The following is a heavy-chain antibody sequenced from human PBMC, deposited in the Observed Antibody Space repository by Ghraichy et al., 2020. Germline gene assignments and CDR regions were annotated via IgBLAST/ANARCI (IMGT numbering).Heavy chain of an antibody. CDR1: GGSISSGGYS. CDR3: ARDTYCSGGSCYSSGAFDI. D-gene: IGHD2-15*01. J-gene: IGHJ3*02. Sequence: LSLTCAVSGGSISSGGYSWSWIRQPPGKGLEWIGYIYHSGSTYYNPSLKSRVTISVDRSKNQFSLKLSSVTAADTAVYYCARDTYCSGGSCYSSGAFDIWGQGTMVTVSS. CDR2: IYHSGST. V-gene: IGHV4-30-2*01.